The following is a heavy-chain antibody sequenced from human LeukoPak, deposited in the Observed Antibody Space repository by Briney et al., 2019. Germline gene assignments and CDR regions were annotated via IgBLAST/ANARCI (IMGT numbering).Heavy chain of an antibody. J-gene: IGHJ6*02. D-gene: IGHD1-1*01. V-gene: IGHV4-59*01. CDR2: IYYSGST. CDR1: GGSISSYY. Sequence: SETLSLTCTVSGGSISSYYWSWIRQPPGKGLEWIGYIYYSGSTNYNPSLKSRVTISVGTSKNQFSLKLSSVTAEDTAVYYCARTGTTSLSRLYGMDVWGQGTTVTVSS. CDR3: ARTGTTSLSRLYGMDV.